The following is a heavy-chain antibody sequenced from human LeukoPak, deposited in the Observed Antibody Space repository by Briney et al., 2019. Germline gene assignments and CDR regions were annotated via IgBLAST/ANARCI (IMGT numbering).Heavy chain of an antibody. CDR1: GGTFSSYA. J-gene: IGHJ6*03. CDR2: SIPIFGPA. Sequence: SVKVSCKASGGTFSSYAISWVRQAPGQGLEWMGRSIPIFGPANYPQNFQGRVTISTDKSTTTVYMELSSLRFDDTAVYYCARDDRLWGGNPNMDVWGKGTTVTVS. D-gene: IGHD4-23*01. V-gene: IGHV1-69*05. CDR3: ARDDRLWGGNPNMDV.